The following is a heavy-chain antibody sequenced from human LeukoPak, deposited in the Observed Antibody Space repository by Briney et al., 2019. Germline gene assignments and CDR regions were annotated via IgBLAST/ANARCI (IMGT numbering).Heavy chain of an antibody. CDR1: GFSFDEYT. V-gene: IGHV3-9*01. CDR2: ISWNSGGI. Sequence: GGSLRLSCVASGFSFDEYTMHWVRHAPGKGLEWVSSISWNSGGITYADSVKGRFTISRDNAKNSLYLQMNSLRVEDTALYYCAKDGDTAHGTYAFDIWGQGTLVTVSS. J-gene: IGHJ4*02. CDR3: AKDGDTAHGTYAFDI. D-gene: IGHD5-18*01.